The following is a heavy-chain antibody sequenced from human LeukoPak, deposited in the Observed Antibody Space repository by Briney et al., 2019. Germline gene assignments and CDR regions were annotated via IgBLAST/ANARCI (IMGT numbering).Heavy chain of an antibody. CDR1: TFTFSTFN. CDR2: TRSSSTNI. V-gene: IGHV3-48*02. CDR3: ARVWSRQQLVLGDY. J-gene: IGHJ4*02. Sequence: GVSLTLSCAVSTFTFSTFNMKWDRPAPGRGREWVSYTRSSSTNIYHGVSVKGRFTISRDNAKNSHYLQMDSMRDDDTAVDDCARVWSRQQLVLGDYWGQGTLVTVSS. D-gene: IGHD6-13*01.